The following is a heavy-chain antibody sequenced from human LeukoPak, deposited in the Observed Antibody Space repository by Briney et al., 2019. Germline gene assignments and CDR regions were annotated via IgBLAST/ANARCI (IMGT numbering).Heavy chain of an antibody. D-gene: IGHD3-22*01. J-gene: IGHJ4*02. CDR3: AKKGASITMIVVVPGGFDY. V-gene: IGHV3-23*01. Sequence: GGSLRLSCAASGFTFSSYAMSWVRQAPGKGLEWVSAISGSGGSTYYADSVKGRFTISRDNSKNTLYLQMNSLRAEDTAVYYCAKKGASITMIVVVPGGFDYWGQGTLVTVSS. CDR1: GFTFSSYA. CDR2: ISGSGGST.